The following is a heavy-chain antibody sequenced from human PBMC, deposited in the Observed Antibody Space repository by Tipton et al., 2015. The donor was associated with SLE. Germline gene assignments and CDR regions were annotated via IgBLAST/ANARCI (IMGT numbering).Heavy chain of an antibody. J-gene: IGHJ4*02. V-gene: IGHV1-46*01. Sequence: QLVQSGAEVKKPGASVKVSCKASGYTFTSYYMHWVRQAPGQGLEWMGIINPSGGRTSYAQKFQGRVAMTRDTSTSTVYMELSSLRSEDTAVYYCARDSPGNFWSGVFEYWGQGTPVTVSS. CDR2: INPSGGRT. CDR1: GYTFTSYY. D-gene: IGHD3-3*01. CDR3: ARDSPGNFWSGVFEY.